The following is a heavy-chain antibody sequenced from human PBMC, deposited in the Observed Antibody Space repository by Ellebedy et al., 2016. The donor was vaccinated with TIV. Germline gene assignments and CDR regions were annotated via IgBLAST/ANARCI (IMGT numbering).Heavy chain of an antibody. CDR2: LNSDGSNA. J-gene: IGHJ4*02. D-gene: IGHD2-15*01. CDR3: ARNRYCSSGDCYALGY. V-gene: IGHV3-74*01. CDR1: GFTVSRYW. Sequence: PGGSLRLSCAASGFTVSRYWMHWVRQAPGKGLVWVSRLNSDGSNAVYADSVRGRFTISRDNAKNTLYLQMNSLRAEDTAVYYCARNRYCSSGDCYALGYWGQGTLVTVSS.